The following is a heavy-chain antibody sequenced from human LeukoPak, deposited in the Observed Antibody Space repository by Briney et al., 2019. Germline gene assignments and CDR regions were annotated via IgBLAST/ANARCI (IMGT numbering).Heavy chain of an antibody. CDR2: ISAYNGNT. V-gene: IGHV1-18*01. CDR1: GYTFTSYG. D-gene: IGHD2-21*02. J-gene: IGHJ4*02. Sequence: ASVKVSCKASGYTFTSYGISWVRQAPGQGLEWMGWISAYNGNTNYAQKLQGRVTMTTDTSTSTAYVELRSLRSDDTAVYYCARFAPLYCGGDCSPDYWGQGTLVTVSS. CDR3: ARFAPLYCGGDCSPDY.